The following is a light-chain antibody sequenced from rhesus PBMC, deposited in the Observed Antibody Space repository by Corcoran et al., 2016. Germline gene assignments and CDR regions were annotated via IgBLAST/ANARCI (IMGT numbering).Light chain of an antibody. CDR1: QNLYSN. CDR3: QHYDDNPFT. Sequence: DIQMTQSPSALSASVGDRVTISCRASQNLYSNLAWYQQKPGKAPKLLIYAASSLKTGIPSRFSGSGAGTDVTINISSLQHEESAAYYGQHYDDNPFTFGPGTKLDIK. J-gene: IGKJ3*01. V-gene: IGKV1S12*01. CDR2: AAS.